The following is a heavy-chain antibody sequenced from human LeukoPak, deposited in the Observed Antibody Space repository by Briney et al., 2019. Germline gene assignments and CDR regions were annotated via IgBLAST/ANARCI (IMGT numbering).Heavy chain of an antibody. CDR1: GFTFSSYG. D-gene: IGHD3-10*01. J-gene: IGHJ4*02. Sequence: PGGSLRLSCAASGFTFSSYGMNGVRQAPGKGLEWVSYISSSCSTIYYADSVKGRFTISRDNAKNSLYLQMNSLRAGDTAVYYCASGSVGNYWGQGTLVTVSS. V-gene: IGHV3-48*01. CDR2: ISSSCSTI. CDR3: ASGSVGNY.